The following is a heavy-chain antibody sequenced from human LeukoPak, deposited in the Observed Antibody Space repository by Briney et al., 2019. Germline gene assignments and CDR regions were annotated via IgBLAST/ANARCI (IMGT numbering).Heavy chain of an antibody. Sequence: PGGSLRLSCAVSGFTFSSYGMSWVRQAPGKGLEWVSAISDSGSDTYYADSVKGRFTISKDNSKNTLYLQMNSLRADDTAVYYCAKRVPYSSSSVYFDSWGQRTLVT. V-gene: IGHV3-23*01. CDR1: GFTFSSYG. J-gene: IGHJ4*02. CDR3: AKRVPYSSSSVYFDS. CDR2: ISDSGSDT. D-gene: IGHD6-6*01.